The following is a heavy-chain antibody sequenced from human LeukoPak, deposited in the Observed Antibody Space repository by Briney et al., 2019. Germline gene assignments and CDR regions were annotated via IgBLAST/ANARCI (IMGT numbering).Heavy chain of an antibody. CDR3: AGYVDTTMLT. V-gene: IGHV3-48*02. D-gene: IGHD5-18*01. Sequence: NPGGSLRLSCAASGFTFSSYTMNWVRQAPGKGLEWVSYISSSSTIYYADSVKGRFTISRDNAKNSLYLQMNSLRDEDTAVYYCAGYVDTTMLTWGQGTLVTVSS. J-gene: IGHJ4*02. CDR2: ISSSSTI. CDR1: GFTFSSYT.